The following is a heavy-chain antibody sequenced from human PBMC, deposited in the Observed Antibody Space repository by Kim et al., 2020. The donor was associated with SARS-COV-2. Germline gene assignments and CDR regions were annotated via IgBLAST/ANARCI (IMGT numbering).Heavy chain of an antibody. J-gene: IGHJ6*02. CDR3: AKMRLVLGGMDV. V-gene: IGHV3-48*03. D-gene: IGHD3-16*01. Sequence: YYADSVKGRFTITRANAQNSLYLKMNSLRAEDKAVYYWAKMRLVLGGMDVWGQGTTVTVSS.